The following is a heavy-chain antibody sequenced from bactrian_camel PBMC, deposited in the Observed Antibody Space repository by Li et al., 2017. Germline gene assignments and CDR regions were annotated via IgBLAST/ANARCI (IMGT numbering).Heavy chain of an antibody. CDR3: AVGWGYCDFGTDFQY. D-gene: IGHD5*01. V-gene: IGHV3S55*01. CDR1: GYSSDC. CDR2: IGKDGRT. J-gene: IGHJ4*01. Sequence: HVQLVESGGGSVDAGGSVRLSCVVSGYSSDCMGWLRQAAGKEHEGVAAIGKDGRTTYGDSQRGRFTISKDNAKETLYLDMNNLRPEDTATYFCAVGWGYCDFGTDFQYWGQGTQVTVS.